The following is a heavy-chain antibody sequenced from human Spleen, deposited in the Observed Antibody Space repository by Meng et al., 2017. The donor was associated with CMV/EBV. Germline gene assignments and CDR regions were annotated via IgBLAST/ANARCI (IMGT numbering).Heavy chain of an antibody. Sequence: GASLKISCEGSGYTFTKKWIGWVRQMPGKGLDWMGIIYPGDSDTKYSPSFQGQVTISADKSISTAYLQWSSLKASDTAMYYCARRDYGMDVWGQGTTVTVSS. J-gene: IGHJ6*02. CDR2: IYPGDSDT. CDR3: ARRDYGMDV. CDR1: GYTFTKKW. V-gene: IGHV5-51*01.